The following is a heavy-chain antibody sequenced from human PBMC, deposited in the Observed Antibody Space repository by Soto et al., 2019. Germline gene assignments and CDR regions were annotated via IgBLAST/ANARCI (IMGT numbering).Heavy chain of an antibody. CDR3: AKRESNYWATLDY. D-gene: IGHD2-15*01. Sequence: GGSLRLSCAASGFTFSNFVMYWVRQAPGKGLEWVSFIVASGGDTYYGDSVRGRFTISRDNSKNTLYLQMNSLRAEDTALYYCAKRESNYWATLDYWGQGTLVTVSS. CDR2: IVASGGDT. J-gene: IGHJ4*02. V-gene: IGHV3-23*01. CDR1: GFTFSNFV.